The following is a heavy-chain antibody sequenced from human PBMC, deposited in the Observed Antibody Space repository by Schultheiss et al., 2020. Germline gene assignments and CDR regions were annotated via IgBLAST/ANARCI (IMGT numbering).Heavy chain of an antibody. D-gene: IGHD2-21*02. J-gene: IGHJ6*03. CDR1: GFTFSSYG. V-gene: IGHV3-30*02. CDR3: ASRVVTVEYYYYYMDV. CDR2: IRYDGSNK. Sequence: GESLKISCAASGFTFSSYGMHWVRQAPGKGLEWVAFIRYDGSNKYYADSVKGRFTISRDNSKNTLYLQMNSLRDEDTAVYYCASRVVTVEYYYYYMDVWGKGTTVTVSS.